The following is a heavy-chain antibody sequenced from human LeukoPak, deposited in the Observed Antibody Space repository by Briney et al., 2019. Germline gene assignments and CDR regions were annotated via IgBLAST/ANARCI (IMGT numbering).Heavy chain of an antibody. CDR3: AKSDTACYGWIFDY. D-gene: IGHD5-18*01. Sequence: GGSLRLSCAASGFTFSSYAMSWVRQAPRKGLEWVSAISGSGGSTYYADSVKGRFTISRDNSKNTLYLQMNSLRAEDTAVYYCAKSDTACYGWIFDYWGQGTLVTVSS. CDR2: ISGSGGST. CDR1: GFTFSSYA. V-gene: IGHV3-23*01. J-gene: IGHJ4*02.